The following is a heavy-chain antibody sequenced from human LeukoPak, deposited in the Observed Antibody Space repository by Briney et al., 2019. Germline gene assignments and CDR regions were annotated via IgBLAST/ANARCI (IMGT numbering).Heavy chain of an antibody. V-gene: IGHV3-74*01. CDR3: ARGPGTYYGSGSYGLDY. D-gene: IGHD3-10*01. CDR1: GFTFSSYW. Sequence: PGGSLRLSCAASGFTFSSYWMHWVRQAPGKGLLWVSRINSDGSSTSYADSVKGRFTISRDNAKNTLYLQMNSLRAEDTAVYYCARGPGTYYGSGSYGLDYWGQGTLVTVSS. J-gene: IGHJ4*02. CDR2: INSDGSST.